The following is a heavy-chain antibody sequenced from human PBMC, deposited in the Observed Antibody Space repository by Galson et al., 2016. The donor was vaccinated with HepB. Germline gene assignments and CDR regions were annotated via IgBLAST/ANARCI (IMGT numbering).Heavy chain of an antibody. Sequence: SLRLSCAASGFTFSSYWMHWVRQAPGKGLVWVLRISTDGRTANQADSVKGRFTISRENARNTVYLQMNSLTAEDTAVYYCGAFRGDSSGYGEYWSQGTLVTVSS. CDR3: GAFRGDSSGYGEY. V-gene: IGHV3-74*01. CDR1: GFTFSSYW. D-gene: IGHD5-18*01. CDR2: ISTDGRTA. J-gene: IGHJ4*02.